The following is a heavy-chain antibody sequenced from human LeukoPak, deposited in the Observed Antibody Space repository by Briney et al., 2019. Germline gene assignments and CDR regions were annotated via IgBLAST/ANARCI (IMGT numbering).Heavy chain of an antibody. CDR2: IYYSGST. CDR3: ARSLRWSPFYY. CDR1: GGSISGYY. Sequence: SETLSLTCTVSGGSISGYYWSWIRQPPGKGLEWIGYIYYSGSTNYNPSLKSRVTISVDTSKNQFSLKLSSVTAADTAVYYCARSLRWSPFYYWGQGTLVTVSS. V-gene: IGHV4-59*01. D-gene: IGHD4-23*01. J-gene: IGHJ4*02.